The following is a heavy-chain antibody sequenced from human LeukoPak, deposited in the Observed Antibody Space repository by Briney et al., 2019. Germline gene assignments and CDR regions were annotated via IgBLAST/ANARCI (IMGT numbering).Heavy chain of an antibody. CDR2: IYYSGST. V-gene: IGHV4-59*01. Sequence: SETLSLTCTVSGGSISSYYWSWIRQPPGKGLEWIGYIYYSGSTNYNPSLKSRVTISVDTSKNQFSLKLSSVTAADTAVYYCARGPTPESYGSGSYYGHWGQGTLVTVSS. CDR1: GGSISSYY. CDR3: ARGPTPESYGSGSYYGH. D-gene: IGHD3-10*01. J-gene: IGHJ4*02.